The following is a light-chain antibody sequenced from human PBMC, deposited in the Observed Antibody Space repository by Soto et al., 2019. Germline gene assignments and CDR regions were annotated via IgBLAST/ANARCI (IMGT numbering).Light chain of an antibody. CDR1: STDVGRYNY. CDR2: DVS. CDR3: SSYASERTYV. V-gene: IGLV2-14*01. J-gene: IGLJ1*01. Sequence: QSALTQPASVSGCPGQSITSSCTGTSTDVGRYNYVSWYQQHPGKAPKLMVYDVSNRHSWVSNRFSGSKSGITASLTISGRPAGAGSAYSTSSYASERTYVSGTGTKVTVL.